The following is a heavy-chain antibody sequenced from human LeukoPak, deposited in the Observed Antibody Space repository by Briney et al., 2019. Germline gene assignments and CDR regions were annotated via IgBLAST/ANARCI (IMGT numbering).Heavy chain of an antibody. CDR2: ILYDGSNK. Sequence: GRSLRLSCAASGFTFSSYAMHWVRQAPGKGLEWVAVILYDGSNKYYADSVKGRFTISRDSSKNTLYLQMNSLRAEDTAVYYCARDDLLWFGELPYYWGQGTLVTVSS. J-gene: IGHJ4*02. CDR3: ARDDLLWFGELPYY. V-gene: IGHV3-30*04. CDR1: GFTFSSYA. D-gene: IGHD3-10*01.